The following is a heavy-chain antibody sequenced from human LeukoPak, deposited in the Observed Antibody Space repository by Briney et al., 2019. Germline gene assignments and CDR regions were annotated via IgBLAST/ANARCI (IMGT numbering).Heavy chain of an antibody. J-gene: IGHJ4*02. CDR1: GGSISSSCYY. CDR3: ARIDSSGYYRFDY. Sequence: SETLSLTCAVSGGSISSSCYYWGWIRQPPGKGLEWIGSIFYSGSTYYNPSLKSRVTISVDTSKNQFSLKLSSVTAADTAVYYCARIDSSGYYRFDYWGQGTLVTVSS. CDR2: IFYSGST. D-gene: IGHD3-22*01. V-gene: IGHV4-39*01.